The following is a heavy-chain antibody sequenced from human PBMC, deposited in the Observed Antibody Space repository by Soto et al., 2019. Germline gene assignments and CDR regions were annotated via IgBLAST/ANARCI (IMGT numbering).Heavy chain of an antibody. V-gene: IGHV4-4*07. Sequence: QVQLQESGPGLVKPSETLSLTCTVSGGSISSYYWSWIRQPAGKGLEWIGRVYTSGSTNYNPSLKRRVTMSVDTSKRQFSLKLTSVTAADTAVYYCARDRPIVATSGYGMDVWGQGTTVTVSS. CDR2: VYTSGST. J-gene: IGHJ6*02. CDR3: ARDRPIVATSGYGMDV. D-gene: IGHD5-12*01. CDR1: GGSISSYY.